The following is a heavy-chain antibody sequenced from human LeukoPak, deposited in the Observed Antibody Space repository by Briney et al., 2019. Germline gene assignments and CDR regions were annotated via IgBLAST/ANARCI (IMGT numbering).Heavy chain of an antibody. CDR1: GFTFSSYS. Sequence: GGSLRLSCAASGFTFSSYSMNWVRQAPGKGLEWVSSISSSSSYIYYADSVKGRFTISRDNAKNSLYLQMNSLRAEDTAVYYCARGGDSSSWFFDYWGQGTLATVSS. CDR3: ARGGDSSSWFFDY. V-gene: IGHV3-21*01. J-gene: IGHJ4*02. D-gene: IGHD6-13*01. CDR2: ISSSSSYI.